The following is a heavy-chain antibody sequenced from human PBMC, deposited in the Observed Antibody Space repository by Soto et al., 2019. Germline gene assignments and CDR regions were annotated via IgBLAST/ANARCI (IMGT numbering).Heavy chain of an antibody. V-gene: IGHV1-18*01. J-gene: IGHJ3*02. CDR2: ISAYNGNT. CDR3: ARGAYCSGGSCYSFNAFDI. Sequence: GASVKVSCTASGYTFTSYGISWVRRAPGQGLEWMGWISAYNGNTNYAQKLQGRVTMTTDTSTSTAYMELRSLRSDDTAVYYCARGAYCSGGSCYSFNAFDIWGQGTMVTVSS. D-gene: IGHD2-15*01. CDR1: GYTFTSYG.